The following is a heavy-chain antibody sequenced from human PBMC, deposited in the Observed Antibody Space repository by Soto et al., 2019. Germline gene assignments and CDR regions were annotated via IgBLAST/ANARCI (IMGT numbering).Heavy chain of an antibody. V-gene: IGHV5-51*01. CDR1: GYSFTSYW. CDR3: ARSCSGGSCYYGPGAFDI. D-gene: IGHD2-15*01. J-gene: IGHJ3*02. CDR2: IYPGDSDT. Sequence: GESLKITCKGSGYSFTSYWIGWVRQMPGKGLEWMGIIYPGDSDTRYSPSFQGQVTISADKSISTAYLQWSSLKASDTAMYYCARSCSGGSCYYGPGAFDIWGQGTMVTVSS.